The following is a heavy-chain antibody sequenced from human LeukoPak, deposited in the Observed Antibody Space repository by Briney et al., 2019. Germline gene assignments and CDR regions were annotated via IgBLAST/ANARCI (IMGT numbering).Heavy chain of an antibody. V-gene: IGHV3-23*01. CDR2: VSGSGDAT. D-gene: IGHD1-1*01. J-gene: IGHJ4*02. Sequence: GGSLRLSCAASGFTFITYAMIWVRRAPGKGLEWVSAVSGSGDATYYADFVKGRFTISRDKSENTVYLQMNSLRAEDTAVYYCGRLSGTSGTTSRVLHYWGQGALVTVSS. CDR1: GFTFITYA. CDR3: GRLSGTSGTTSRVLHY.